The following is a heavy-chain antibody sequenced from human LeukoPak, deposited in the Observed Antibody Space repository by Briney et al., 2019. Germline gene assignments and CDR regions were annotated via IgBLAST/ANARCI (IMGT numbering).Heavy chain of an antibody. Sequence: ASVKVSCKASGYTLTDYYMIWVRQAPGQGLEWMGWISAYNGNTNYAQKLQGRVIMTTDTSTSTAYMELRSLRSDDTAVYYCARVGILTGYLGVDYWGQGTLVTVSS. J-gene: IGHJ4*02. V-gene: IGHV1-18*01. CDR2: ISAYNGNT. D-gene: IGHD3-9*01. CDR3: ARVGILTGYLGVDY. CDR1: GYTLTDYY.